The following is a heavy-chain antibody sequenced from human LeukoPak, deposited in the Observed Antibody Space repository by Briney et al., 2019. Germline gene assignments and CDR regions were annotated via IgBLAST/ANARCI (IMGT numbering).Heavy chain of an antibody. CDR2: IKPSGRGT. CDR1: GYTFANYY. J-gene: IGHJ4*02. CDR3: ARQYSSGYFFLDY. V-gene: IGHV1-46*01. Sequence: ASVKVSCKTSGYTFANYYVHWVRQAPGQGLEWMGIIKPSGRGTTYAQKFQGGVTMTRDTPTSTVYMELSSLRSEDTAVYYCARQYSSGYFFLDYWGQGTLVTVSS. D-gene: IGHD6-25*01.